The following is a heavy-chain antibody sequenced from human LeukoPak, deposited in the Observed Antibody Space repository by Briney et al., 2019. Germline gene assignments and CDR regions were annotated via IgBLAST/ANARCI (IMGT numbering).Heavy chain of an antibody. V-gene: IGHV3-64D*06. CDR1: GFTFSSSV. J-gene: IGHJ4*02. Sequence: GGSLRLSCSASGFTFSSSVMHWVRQAPGKGLEYVSAITTNGRRTYYADSVKGRFTISRDNSKNTLYLQMSSLRVEDTAVYYCVWSRDGFNSPFDYWGQGTLVTVSS. D-gene: IGHD5-24*01. CDR3: VWSRDGFNSPFDY. CDR2: ITTNGRRT.